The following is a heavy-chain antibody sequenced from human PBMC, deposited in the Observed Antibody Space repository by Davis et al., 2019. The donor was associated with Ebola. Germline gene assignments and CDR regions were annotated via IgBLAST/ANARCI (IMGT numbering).Heavy chain of an antibody. CDR2: ISSSSSYI. D-gene: IGHD6-13*01. Sequence: GGSLRLSCAASGFTFSSYSMNWVRQAPGKGLEWVSSISSSSSYIYYADSVKGRFTISRDNAKNSLYLQMNSLRAEDTAVYYCARVRPLAAAGMDVWGQGTLVTVSS. CDR1: GFTFSSYS. CDR3: ARVRPLAAAGMDV. V-gene: IGHV3-21*04. J-gene: IGHJ4*02.